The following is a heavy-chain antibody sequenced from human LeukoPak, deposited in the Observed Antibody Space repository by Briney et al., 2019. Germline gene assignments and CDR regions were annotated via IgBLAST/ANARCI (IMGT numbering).Heavy chain of an antibody. Sequence: ASVKVSCKASGYTFTSYAMNWVRQAPGQGLEWMGLININTGNPTYAQGFTEQFVFSLGTSVNTAYLQINSLKSEDTAVYYCARDNYGAEEGIGSSLVRLDPWGQGTLVTVSS. CDR2: ININTGNP. V-gene: IGHV7-4-1*02. CDR1: GYTFTSYA. D-gene: IGHD6-13*01. CDR3: ARDNYGAEEGIGSSLVRLDP. J-gene: IGHJ5*02.